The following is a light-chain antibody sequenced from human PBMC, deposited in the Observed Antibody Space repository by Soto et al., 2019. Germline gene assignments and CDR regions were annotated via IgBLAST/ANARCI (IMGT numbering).Light chain of an antibody. Sequence: QSVLTQPPSASGTPGQRVTISCSGSSSNIGSNIVHWYQQLPGTAPKLLIYTNNQRPSGVPDRFSDSKSGTSASLAISGLQSEDEAHYYCAAWDDSLGGVVFGGGTKVTVL. CDR3: AAWDDSLGGVV. J-gene: IGLJ2*01. V-gene: IGLV1-44*01. CDR1: SSNIGSNI. CDR2: TNN.